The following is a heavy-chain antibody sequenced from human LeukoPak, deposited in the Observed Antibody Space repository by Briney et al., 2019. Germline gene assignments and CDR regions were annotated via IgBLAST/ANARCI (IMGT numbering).Heavy chain of an antibody. Sequence: GGSLRLSCAASGFTFDDYAMHWVRQAPGKGLEWVSGISWNSGSIGYADSVKGRFTISRDNAKNSLYLQMNSLRAEDMALYYCAKAAGIQLSAFDIWGQGTMVTVSS. D-gene: IGHD5-18*01. V-gene: IGHV3-9*03. J-gene: IGHJ3*02. CDR3: AKAAGIQLSAFDI. CDR1: GFTFDDYA. CDR2: ISWNSGSI.